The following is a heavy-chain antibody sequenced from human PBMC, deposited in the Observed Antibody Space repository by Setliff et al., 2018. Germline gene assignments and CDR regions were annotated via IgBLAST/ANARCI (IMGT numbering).Heavy chain of an antibody. D-gene: IGHD3-10*01. Sequence: KPSETLSLTCAVYGGSFSTYYWIWIRQPPGKGLEWVSSSSSSSSYLYYAESVKGRCTSARDNARNSLYLQMNSRRAEDTPVYYCARDDSEITMVRGVRRNYYYGIDVWGQGTTVTFSS. V-gene: IGHV3-21*01. CDR3: ARDDSEITMVRGVRRNYYYGIDV. CDR1: GGSFSTYY. J-gene: IGHJ6*02. CDR2: SSSSSSYL.